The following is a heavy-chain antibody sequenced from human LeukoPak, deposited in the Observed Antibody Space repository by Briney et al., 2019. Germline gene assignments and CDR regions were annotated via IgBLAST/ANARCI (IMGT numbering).Heavy chain of an antibody. D-gene: IGHD1-1*01. J-gene: IGHJ4*02. V-gene: IGHV3-23*01. CDR1: GFTFSSYV. CDR3: ARDWNVWYFDY. CDR2: ISGNGGST. Sequence: GGSLRLSCAASGFTFSSYVMNWVRQAPGKGLEWVSGISGNGGSTYYADSVKGRFTISRDNSKNTLYLQMDSLRAEDTAVYYCARDWNVWYFDYWGQGTLVTVSS.